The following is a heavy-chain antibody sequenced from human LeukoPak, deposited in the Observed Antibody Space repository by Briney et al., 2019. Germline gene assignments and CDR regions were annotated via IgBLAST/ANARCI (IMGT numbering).Heavy chain of an antibody. CDR3: ARDERARGTNSLDH. J-gene: IGHJ4*02. Sequence: ASVKVSCKASGYSFSSYSYSISWVRQAPGQGLEWMGWIREYNDNTNYAQKSQGRVTMTIDTSTSTAYMELRSLRTDDTAVYFCARDERARGTNSLDHWGQGTLVTVSS. CDR1: GYSFSSYSYS. CDR2: IREYNDNT. D-gene: IGHD4-23*01. V-gene: IGHV1-18*04.